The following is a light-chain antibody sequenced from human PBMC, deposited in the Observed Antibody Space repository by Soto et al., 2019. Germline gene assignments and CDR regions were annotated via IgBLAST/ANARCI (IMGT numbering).Light chain of an antibody. CDR2: AAS. CDR3: QQSFSTPPT. CDR1: QDISTY. J-gene: IGKJ2*01. V-gene: IGKV1-39*01. Sequence: DIQMTQSPSSLSASAGDRVTITCRASQDISTYLNWYQKKSGKAPKLLIYAASTFQSGVPSRFSGSGSGTDFTLTISSLQPEDFATYYCQQSFSTPPTFGQGTKLEIE.